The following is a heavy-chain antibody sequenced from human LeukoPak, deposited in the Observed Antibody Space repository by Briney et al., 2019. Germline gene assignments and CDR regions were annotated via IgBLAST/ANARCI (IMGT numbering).Heavy chain of an antibody. CDR3: AADGEYAFLV. Sequence: RGESLRLSCAASGLTFHNTWMHWIRQAPGKGLVWVSRIISDGINTTYADSVKGRFTISRDNAKNTLYLQMNSLRADDTAVYYCAADGEYAFLVWGQVTMVTVSS. J-gene: IGHJ3*01. V-gene: IGHV3-74*01. CDR1: GLTFHNTW. D-gene: IGHD2/OR15-2a*01. CDR2: IISDGINT.